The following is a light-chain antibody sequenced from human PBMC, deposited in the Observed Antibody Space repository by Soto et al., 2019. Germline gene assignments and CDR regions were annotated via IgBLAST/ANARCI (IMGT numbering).Light chain of an antibody. Sequence: DIPMTQSPSTLSASVGDRVSITCRASQSVSGWLAWYQQKPGKAPKLLIHKSSSLESGVPSRFSGSGSGTEFTLTISSLQPDDFATYYCQQYNSYPLTFGGGTKVEIK. CDR2: KSS. CDR3: QQYNSYPLT. J-gene: IGKJ4*01. CDR1: QSVSGW. V-gene: IGKV1-5*03.